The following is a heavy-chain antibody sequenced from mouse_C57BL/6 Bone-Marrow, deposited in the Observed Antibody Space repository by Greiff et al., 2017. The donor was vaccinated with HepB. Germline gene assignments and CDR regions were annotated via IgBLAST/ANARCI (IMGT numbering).Heavy chain of an antibody. Sequence: VQLQQPGAELVRPGTSVKLSCKASGYTFTSYWMHWVKQRPGQGLEWIGVIDPSDSYTNYNQKFKGKATLTVDTSSSTAYMQLSSLTSEDSAVYYSATGYWAMDYWGQGTTVTVSS. J-gene: IGHJ4*01. CDR2: IDPSDSYT. CDR1: GYTFTSYW. V-gene: IGHV1-59*01. CDR3: ATGYWAMDY. D-gene: IGHD3-2*02.